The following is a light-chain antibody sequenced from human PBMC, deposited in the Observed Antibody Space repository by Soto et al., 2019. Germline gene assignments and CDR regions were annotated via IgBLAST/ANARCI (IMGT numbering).Light chain of an antibody. CDR1: QSVSNNY. V-gene: IGKV3-11*01. CDR2: DAS. J-gene: IGKJ4*01. CDR3: QQRNNWPLT. Sequence: EIVLTQSAGTLSLSPGERATLSCRASQSVSNNYLAWYQQKPGQAPRLLIYDASNRAPGIPARFSGSGSGTDFTLLISSLEPEDFAVYYCQQRNNWPLTFGGGTKVDIK.